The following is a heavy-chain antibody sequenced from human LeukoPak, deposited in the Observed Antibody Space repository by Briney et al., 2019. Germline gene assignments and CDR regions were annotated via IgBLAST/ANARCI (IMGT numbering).Heavy chain of an antibody. CDR3: ARDTYGSGSYRESYYMDV. Sequence: GGSLRLSCEASGFTFNSHAMTWVRLAPGKGLEWVSVIYSGGSTYYADSVKGRFIISRDNSKNTLYLQMNSLRAEDTAVYYCARDTYGSGSYRESYYMDVWGKGTTVTISS. D-gene: IGHD3-10*01. V-gene: IGHV3-66*01. CDR1: GFTFNSHA. CDR2: IYSGGST. J-gene: IGHJ6*03.